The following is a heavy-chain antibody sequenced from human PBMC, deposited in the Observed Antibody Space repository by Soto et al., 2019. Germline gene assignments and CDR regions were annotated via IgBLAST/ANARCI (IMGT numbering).Heavy chain of an antibody. Sequence: SVKVSCKASGFTFTSSAFQWVRQARGQRLEWIGWIAVGSGYTNYAQRFQDRVTLTRDMSTATTYMELSRLTSEDTTIYYCAADATAWQQMVPSDYWGQGTLVTVSS. CDR3: AADATAWQQMVPSDY. J-gene: IGHJ4*02. V-gene: IGHV1-58*01. CDR2: IAVGSGYT. D-gene: IGHD2-8*01. CDR1: GFTFTSSA.